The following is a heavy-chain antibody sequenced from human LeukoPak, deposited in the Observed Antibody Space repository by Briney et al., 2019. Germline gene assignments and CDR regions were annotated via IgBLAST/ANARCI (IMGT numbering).Heavy chain of an antibody. CDR2: ISSSGSTI. Sequence: GGSLRLSCAASGFTFSSYEMNWVRQAPGKGLEWVSYISSSGSTIYCADSVKGRFTISRDNAKNSLYLQMNSLRAEDTAVYYCARARVYDFWSGYRRARDYWGQGTLVTVSS. V-gene: IGHV3-48*03. CDR1: GFTFSSYE. J-gene: IGHJ4*02. D-gene: IGHD3-3*01. CDR3: ARARVYDFWSGYRRARDY.